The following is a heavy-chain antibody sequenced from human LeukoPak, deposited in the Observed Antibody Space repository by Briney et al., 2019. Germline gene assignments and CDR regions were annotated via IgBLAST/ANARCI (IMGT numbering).Heavy chain of an antibody. CDR1: GGTFSSYA. D-gene: IGHD3-10*01. V-gene: IGHV1-69*06. Sequence: SVKVSCKASGGTFSSYAISWVRQAPGQGLEWMGGINPIFGTANYAQKFQGRVTITADKSTSTACMELSSLRYEDTAVYYCARSKMVRGVIKVDFDYWGQGTLVTVSS. J-gene: IGHJ4*02. CDR3: ARSKMVRGVIKVDFDY. CDR2: INPIFGTA.